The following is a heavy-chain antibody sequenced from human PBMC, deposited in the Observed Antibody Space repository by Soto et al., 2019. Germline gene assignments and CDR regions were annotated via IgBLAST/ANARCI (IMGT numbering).Heavy chain of an antibody. CDR1: GGSISSGGYY. CDR3: ARDRGYMVRGVMSDLYYFYGMDV. D-gene: IGHD3-10*01. CDR2: IYYSGST. J-gene: IGHJ6*02. Sequence: QVQLQESGPGLVKPSQTLSLTCTVSGGSISSGGYYWSWIRQHPGKGLEWIGYIYYSGSTYYNPSLKGRVTISVDTSKNQFSLKLSSVTAADTAVYYCARDRGYMVRGVMSDLYYFYGMDVWGQGTTVTVSS. V-gene: IGHV4-31*03.